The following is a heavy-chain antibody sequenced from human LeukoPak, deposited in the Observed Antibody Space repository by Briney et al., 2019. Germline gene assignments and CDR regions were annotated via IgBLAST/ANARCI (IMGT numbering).Heavy chain of an antibody. CDR2: IYPGDSDT. CDR3: ARVGSAGYPDDAFDI. CDR1: GYSFNSYW. V-gene: IGHV5-51*01. Sequence: GESLKISCKGSGYSFNSYWLGWVRQRPGKGLEWMGIIYPGDSDTRYRPSFQGQVIISADKSISTAYLQWSSLKASDTAMYYCARVGSAGYPDDAFDIWGQGTMVTVSS. J-gene: IGHJ3*02. D-gene: IGHD2-15*01.